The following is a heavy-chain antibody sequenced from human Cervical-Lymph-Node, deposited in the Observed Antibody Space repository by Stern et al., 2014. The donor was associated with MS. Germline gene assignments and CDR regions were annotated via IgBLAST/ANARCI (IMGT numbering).Heavy chain of an antibody. J-gene: IGHJ5*02. CDR1: GFSLSTSGMC. CDR3: ARIRSSSTSCYGHRTGWFDP. V-gene: IGHV2-70*01. Sequence: QVTLKESGPALVKPTQTLTLTCTFSGFSLSTSGMCVSWIRQPPGQALEWLALIDWADDKYYSTSLKTRLTISKDTSKNQVVLTMTNMDPVDTATYYCARIRSSSTSCYGHRTGWFDPWGQGTLVTVSS. D-gene: IGHD2-2*01. CDR2: IDWADDK.